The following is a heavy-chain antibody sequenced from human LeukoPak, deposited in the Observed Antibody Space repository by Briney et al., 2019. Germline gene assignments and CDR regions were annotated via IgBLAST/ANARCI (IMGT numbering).Heavy chain of an antibody. Sequence: GGSLRLSCAASGFTFSSYEMNWVRQAPGKGLEWVSDISSSGGVIYYAYAVKGRFTISRDNAKNSLYLQMNSLRAEDTAVYYCARDLGVYIVVTHHDAFDIWGQGTMVTVSS. D-gene: IGHD3-22*01. CDR1: GFTFSSYE. J-gene: IGHJ3*02. CDR3: ARDLGVYIVVTHHDAFDI. V-gene: IGHV3-48*03. CDR2: ISSSGGVI.